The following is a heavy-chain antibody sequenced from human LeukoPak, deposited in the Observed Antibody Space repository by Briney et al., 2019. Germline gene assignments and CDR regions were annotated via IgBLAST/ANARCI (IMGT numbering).Heavy chain of an antibody. CDR1: GGSISSGSYY. CDR2: IYTSGST. D-gene: IGHD2-15*01. V-gene: IGHV4-61*02. Sequence: SETLSLTCTVSGGSISSGSYYWSWIRQPAGKGLEWIGRIYTSGSTNYNPSLKSRVTISVDTSKNQFSLKLSSVTAADTAVYYCARVRGSLNWFDPWGQETLVTVSS. CDR3: ARVRGSLNWFDP. J-gene: IGHJ5*02.